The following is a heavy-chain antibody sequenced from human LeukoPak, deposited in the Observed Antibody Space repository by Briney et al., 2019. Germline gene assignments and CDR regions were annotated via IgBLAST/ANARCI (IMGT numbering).Heavy chain of an antibody. CDR1: GYTFTSYG. CDR2: ISAYNGNT. V-gene: IGHV1-18*01. CDR3: ARDPVATHGVPQRGAFDI. J-gene: IGHJ3*02. Sequence: ASVKVSCKASGYTFTSYGISWVRQPPGQGLEWMGWISAYNGNTNYAQKLQGRVTMTTDTSTSTAYMELRSLRSDDTAVYYCARDPVATHGVPQRGAFDIWGQGTMVSVSS. D-gene: IGHD5-12*01.